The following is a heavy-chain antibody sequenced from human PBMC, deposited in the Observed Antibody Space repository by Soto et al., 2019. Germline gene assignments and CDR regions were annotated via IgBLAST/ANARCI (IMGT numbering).Heavy chain of an antibody. CDR3: AKYLGLVRRAPRFDI. CDR1: GGTFSGYD. V-gene: IGHV1-69*10. Sequence: ASVKVSCKASGGTFSGYDMRWVRQAPGQGLEWMGGIIPIFGIANYAQKFQGRITLTADKSTSTAYMELSSLRSEDTAVYYCAKYLGLVRRAPRFDIWGQGTMVTVSS. J-gene: IGHJ3*02. CDR2: IIPIFGIA. D-gene: IGHD3-16*01.